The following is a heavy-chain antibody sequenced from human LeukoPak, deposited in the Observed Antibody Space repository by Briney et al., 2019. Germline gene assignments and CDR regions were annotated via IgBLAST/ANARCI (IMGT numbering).Heavy chain of an antibody. CDR2: ISSSSSYI. V-gene: IGHV3-21*01. CDR1: GFTFSSYS. D-gene: IGHD3-10*01. Sequence: PGASLRLSCAASGFTFSSYSMNWVPQAPGKGLEWVSSISSSSSYIYYADSVKGRFTISRDNGKNSLYLQMNSLRAEDTAVYYCARISGITMVRGVTADYWGQGTLVTVSS. J-gene: IGHJ4*02. CDR3: ARISGITMVRGVTADY.